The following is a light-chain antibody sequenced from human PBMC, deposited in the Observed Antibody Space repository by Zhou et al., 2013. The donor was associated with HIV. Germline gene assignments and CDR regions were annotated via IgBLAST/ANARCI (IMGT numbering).Light chain of an antibody. V-gene: IGKV3-15*01. J-gene: IGKJ4*01. CDR3: QQYDTWPLT. CDR2: RAS. Sequence: DIVLTQSPATLSLSPGERASLSCRASQSVTSNLAWYQQKPGQGPRLLIYRASARETGIPGRFSGSGSGTEFTLTISSLQSEDFAVYYCQQYDTWPLTFGGGPRWKSN. CDR1: QSVTSN.